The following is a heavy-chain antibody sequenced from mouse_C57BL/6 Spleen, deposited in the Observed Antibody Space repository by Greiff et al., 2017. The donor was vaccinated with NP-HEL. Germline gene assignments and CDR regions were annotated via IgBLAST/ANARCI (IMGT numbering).Heavy chain of an antibody. V-gene: IGHV1-15*01. CDR3: TAIVAPGSY. J-gene: IGHJ2*01. CDR2: IDPETGGT. CDR1: GYTFTDYE. Sequence: QVQLQQSGAELVRPGASVTLSCKASGYTFTDYEMHWVKQTPVHGLEWIGAIDPETGGTAYNQKFKGKAILTADKSSSTAYMELRSLTSEDSAVYYSTAIVAPGSYWGQGTTLTVSS. D-gene: IGHD1-1*01.